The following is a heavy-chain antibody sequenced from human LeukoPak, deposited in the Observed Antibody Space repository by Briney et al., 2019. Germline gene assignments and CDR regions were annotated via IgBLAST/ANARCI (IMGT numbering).Heavy chain of an antibody. Sequence: PGGSLRLSCAASGFTFNSYAMSWVRQAPGKGLEWVSAISGSGDRTYYADSVKGRFTISRDNSKNTLYLQMNSLRAEDTALYYCAKERECSTTSCYAEGGGNWFDPWGQGTLVTVSS. J-gene: IGHJ5*02. D-gene: IGHD2-2*01. V-gene: IGHV3-23*01. CDR3: AKERECSTTSCYAEGGGNWFDP. CDR1: GFTFNSYA. CDR2: ISGSGDRT.